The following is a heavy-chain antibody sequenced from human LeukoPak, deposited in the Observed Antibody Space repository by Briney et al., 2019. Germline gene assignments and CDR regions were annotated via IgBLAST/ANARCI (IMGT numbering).Heavy chain of an antibody. J-gene: IGHJ4*02. CDR1: GFTFTDYW. Sequence: GGSLRLSCAVSGFTFTDYWMNWVRQAPGKGLEWVASIRQDGGEKSYVDSVKGRFTISRDNTKSSLYLQINSLRAEDTAVYYCARVAFLEWQYLYYFDYWGQGTLVTVSS. D-gene: IGHD3-3*02. V-gene: IGHV3-7*01. CDR2: IRQDGGEK. CDR3: ARVAFLEWQYLYYFDY.